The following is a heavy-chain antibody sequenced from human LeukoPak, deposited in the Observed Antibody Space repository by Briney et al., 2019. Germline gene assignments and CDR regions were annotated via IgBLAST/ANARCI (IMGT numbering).Heavy chain of an antibody. D-gene: IGHD4-17*01. J-gene: IGHJ3*02. CDR1: GFTFSTYN. V-gene: IGHV3-21*01. CDR3: ARENGDYADAFDI. CDR2: ISSTSGYI. Sequence: GGSLRLSCAASGFTFSTYNMSWVRQAPGKGLEWVSSISSTSGYIFYADSVQGRFTISRDNAKSSLYLQMNSLRAEDTAVYYCARENGDYADAFDIWGQGTMVTVSS.